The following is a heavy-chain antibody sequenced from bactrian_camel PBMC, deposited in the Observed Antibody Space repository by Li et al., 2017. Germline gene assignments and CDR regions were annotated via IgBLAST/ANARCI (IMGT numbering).Heavy chain of an antibody. CDR1: SDFDSEHLFRSNC. J-gene: IGHJ6*01. CDR2: IYSGGDAT. Sequence: HVQLVESGGGSVQAGGPLKLSCAASSDFDSEHLFRSNCIGWFRQAPGKEREGVAAIYSGGDATYYADFVKGRFSISQDNAKKNTLYLQMDKLKPEDAAMYYCAAVIPPFNCYEGSYCWDIKGQGTQVTVSS. D-gene: IGHD3*01. V-gene: IGHV3S1*01.